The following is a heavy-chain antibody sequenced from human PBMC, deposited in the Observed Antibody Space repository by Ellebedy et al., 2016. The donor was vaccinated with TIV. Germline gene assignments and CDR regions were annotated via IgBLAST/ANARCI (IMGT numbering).Heavy chain of an antibody. CDR3: ARGGVVPAAQEKKNWYFDL. J-gene: IGHJ2*01. V-gene: IGHV1-3*01. CDR2: INAGNGNT. D-gene: IGHD2-2*01. Sequence: ASVKVSXKASGYTFTSYAMHWVRQAPGQRLEWMGWINAGNGNTKYSQKFQGRVTITRDTSASTAYMELSSLRSEDTAVYYCARGGVVPAAQEKKNWYFDLWGRGTLVTVSS. CDR1: GYTFTSYA.